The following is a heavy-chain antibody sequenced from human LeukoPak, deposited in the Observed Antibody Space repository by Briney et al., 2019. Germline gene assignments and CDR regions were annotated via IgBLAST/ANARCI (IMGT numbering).Heavy chain of an antibody. J-gene: IGHJ4*02. CDR1: GGSLSSGSDY. D-gene: IGHD3-3*01. CDR3: ARSGYSNFDY. CDR2: IYASGST. V-gene: IGHV4-61*02. Sequence: SETLSLTCTVSGGSLSSGSDYWSWIRQSAGKGLEWIGRIYASGSTNYNPSLKSRVTISVDTSKNQFSLKLSSVTAADTAVYYCARSGYSNFDYWGQGTLVTVSS.